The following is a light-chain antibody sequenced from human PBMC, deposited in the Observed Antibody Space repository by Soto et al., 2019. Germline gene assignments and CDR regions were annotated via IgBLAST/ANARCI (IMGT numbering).Light chain of an antibody. CDR3: QQYGNSPKT. Sequence: EIVLTQSPGTLSLSPGERVTLSCRASQSVRPNFLAWYQQKPGQAPRLLIYGTSSRATGIPDRFSGSGSGTDFTLNISRLEPEDFAVYYCQQYGNSPKTFGQGTKLEIK. V-gene: IGKV3-20*01. CDR1: QSVRPNF. J-gene: IGKJ2*01. CDR2: GTS.